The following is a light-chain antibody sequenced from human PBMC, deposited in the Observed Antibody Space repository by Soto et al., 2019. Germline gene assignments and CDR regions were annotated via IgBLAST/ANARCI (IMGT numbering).Light chain of an antibody. CDR3: QHYNSYSEA. CDR2: KAS. Sequence: DIQMTQSPSTLPASLGDMVTITFRASQTISSWLAWYQQKPGKAPKLLIYKASTLKSGVPSRFSGSGSGTEFTLTISSLQPDDFATYYCQHYNSYSEAFGQGTKVDIK. V-gene: IGKV1-5*03. J-gene: IGKJ1*01. CDR1: QTISSW.